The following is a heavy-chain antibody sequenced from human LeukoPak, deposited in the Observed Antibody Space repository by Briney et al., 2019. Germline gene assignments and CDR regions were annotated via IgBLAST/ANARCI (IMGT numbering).Heavy chain of an antibody. CDR1: GFTFSNAW. Sequence: GGSLRLSCAAPGFTFSNAWMSWVRQAPGKGLEWVGRIKSKTDGGTTDYAAPVKGRFTISRDDSKNTLYLQMNSLKTEDTAVYYCTTSPPYCSGGSCFDYWGQGTLVTVSS. J-gene: IGHJ4*02. CDR2: IKSKTDGGTT. D-gene: IGHD2-15*01. CDR3: TTSPPYCSGGSCFDY. V-gene: IGHV3-15*01.